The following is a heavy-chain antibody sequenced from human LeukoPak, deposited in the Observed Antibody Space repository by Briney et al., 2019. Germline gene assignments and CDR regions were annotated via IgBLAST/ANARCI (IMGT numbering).Heavy chain of an antibody. Sequence: PGGSLRLSCAASGLTFSHYSMNWVRQAPGKGLEGVSSISDNGSNTNYANSVKGRFTISRDNSANTLYLQMNSLRAEDTAVYYCAKAGPQFWSPFDHWGQGTLVTVSS. CDR1: GLTFSHYS. V-gene: IGHV3-23*01. J-gene: IGHJ4*02. CDR3: AKAGPQFWSPFDH. D-gene: IGHD3-3*02. CDR2: ISDNGSNT.